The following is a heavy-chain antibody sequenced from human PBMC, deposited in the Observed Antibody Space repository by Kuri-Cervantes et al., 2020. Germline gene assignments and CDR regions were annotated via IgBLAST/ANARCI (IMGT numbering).Heavy chain of an antibody. Sequence: GSLRLSCTVSGGSISSYYWSWIRQPPGKGLEWIGYIYYSGSTYYNPSLKSRVTISVDTSKNQFSLKLSSVTAADTAVYYCARGPYYYDSNGYPTSHAFDIWGQGTMVTVSS. CDR3: ARGPYYYDSNGYPTSHAFDI. CDR1: GGSISSYY. CDR2: IYYSGST. V-gene: IGHV4-59*08. J-gene: IGHJ3*02. D-gene: IGHD3-22*01.